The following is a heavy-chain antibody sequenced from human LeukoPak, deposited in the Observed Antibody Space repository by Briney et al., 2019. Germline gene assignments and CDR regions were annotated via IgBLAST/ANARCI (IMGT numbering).Heavy chain of an antibody. CDR3: ARASARHFDY. D-gene: IGHD3-3*01. J-gene: IGHJ4*02. CDR2: IYYSGST. V-gene: IGHV4-59*11. CDR1: GGSISSHY. Sequence: SQTLSLTCTVSGGSISSHYWSWIRQPPGKGLEWIGYIYYSGSTNYNPSLKSRVTISVDTSKNQFSLKLSSVTAADTAVYYCARASARHFDYWGQGTLVTVSS.